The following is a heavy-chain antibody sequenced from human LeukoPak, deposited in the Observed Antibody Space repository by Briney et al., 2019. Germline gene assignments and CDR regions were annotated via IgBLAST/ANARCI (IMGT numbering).Heavy chain of an antibody. CDR3: ATAGAAAAIAAGYFDP. D-gene: IGHD2-2*01. J-gene: IGHJ5*02. Sequence: ASVKVSCKASGYTFTSYYTHWVRQAPGQGLEWMGIINPSGGRTSYAQKFQGRVTMTEDTSTDTAYMELSSLRSEDTAVYYCATAGAAAAIAAGYFDPWGQGTLVTVSS. CDR2: INPSGGRT. CDR1: GYTFTSYY. V-gene: IGHV1-46*01.